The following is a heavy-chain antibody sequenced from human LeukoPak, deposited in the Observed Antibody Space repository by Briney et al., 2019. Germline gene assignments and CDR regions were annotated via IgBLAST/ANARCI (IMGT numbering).Heavy chain of an antibody. J-gene: IGHJ4*02. Sequence: GGSLRLSCAGSGFSFSTYWLSWVRPAPWKGLEWVANIKPDGSANYYVDSVKGRFTTSRDNAKNSLYLQMNSLRAEDTAVYYCARLGDSSGYYDFWGQGALVTVSS. CDR2: IKPDGSAN. V-gene: IGHV3-7*01. CDR3: ARLGDSSGYYDF. D-gene: IGHD3-22*01. CDR1: GFSFSTYW.